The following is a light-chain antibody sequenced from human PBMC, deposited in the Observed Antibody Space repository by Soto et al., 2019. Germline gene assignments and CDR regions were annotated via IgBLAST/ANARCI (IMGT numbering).Light chain of an antibody. J-gene: IGKJ1*01. CDR2: TTS. CDR1: QSIDRW. V-gene: IGKV1-5*03. CDR3: QQYNTFWT. Sequence: DIQMTQSPSTLSASVGDRVTISCRASQSIDRWVAWYQQMPEKAPHLLIYTTSSLEGGVQSRFSGRGSGTDFTLTISGLQPDDSATYYCQQYNTFWTFGQGTKVDIK.